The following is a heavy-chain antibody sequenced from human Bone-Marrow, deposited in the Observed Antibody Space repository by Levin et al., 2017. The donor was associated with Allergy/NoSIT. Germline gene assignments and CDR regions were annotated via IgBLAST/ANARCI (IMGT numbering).Heavy chain of an antibody. Sequence: KVSCKGSGYSFTSYWIGWVRQMPGKGLEWMGIIYPGDSDTRYSPSFQGQVTISADKSISTAYLQWSSLKASDTAMYYCARRGYGGWLMEDAFDIWGQGTMVTVSS. CDR3: ARRGYGGWLMEDAFDI. CDR1: GYSFTSYW. D-gene: IGHD4-23*01. J-gene: IGHJ3*02. CDR2: IYPGDSDT. V-gene: IGHV5-51*01.